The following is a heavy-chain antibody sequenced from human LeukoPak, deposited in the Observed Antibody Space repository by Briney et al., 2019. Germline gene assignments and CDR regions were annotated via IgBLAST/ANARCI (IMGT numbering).Heavy chain of an antibody. CDR1: GGSISSYY. CDR2: IYYSGST. J-gene: IGHJ6*03. CDR3: ARAYYDFWRLYYYYYMDV. V-gene: IGHV4-39*07. Sequence: NPSETLSLTCTVSGGSISSYYWGWIRQPPGKGLEWIGSIYYSGSTYYNPSLKSRVTISVDTSKNQFSLKLSSVTAADTAVYYCARAYYDFWRLYYYYYMDVWGKGTTVTVSS. D-gene: IGHD3-3*01.